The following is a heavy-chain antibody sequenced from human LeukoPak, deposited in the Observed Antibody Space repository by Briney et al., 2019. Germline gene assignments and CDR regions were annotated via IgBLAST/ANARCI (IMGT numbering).Heavy chain of an antibody. CDR2: IYYSGST. J-gene: IGHJ1*01. D-gene: IGHD3-10*01. Sequence: SETLSLTCTVSGGSISSYYWSWIRQPPGKGLEWIGYIYYSGSTNYNPSLKSRVTISVDTSKNQFSLRLSSVTAADTAVYYCASSFGEYFQHWGQGTLVTVSS. CDR3: ASSFGEYFQH. CDR1: GGSISSYY. V-gene: IGHV4-59*01.